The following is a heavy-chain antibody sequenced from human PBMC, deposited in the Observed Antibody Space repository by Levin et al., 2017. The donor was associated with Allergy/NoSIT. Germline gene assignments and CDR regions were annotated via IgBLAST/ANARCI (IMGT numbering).Heavy chain of an antibody. CDR3: ARPEWVRLPRGDYFYGMVG. V-gene: IGHV5-51*01. Sequence: GGSLRLSCKGSGYSFAGYWIAWVRQVPGKGLEWMGLIYPGDSDTRYSPSFQGQVTISVDKSISTAYLQWSSLKASDTAMYYCARPEWVRLPRGDYFYGMVGWGQGTTVTVSS. CDR1: GYSFAGYW. J-gene: IGHJ6*01. D-gene: IGHD5-12*01. CDR2: IYPGDSDT.